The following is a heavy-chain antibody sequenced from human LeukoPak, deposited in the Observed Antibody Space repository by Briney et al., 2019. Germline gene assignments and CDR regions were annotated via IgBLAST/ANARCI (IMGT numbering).Heavy chain of an antibody. CDR3: AREGTGGTWAGY. CDR2: INPNSGGT. J-gene: IGHJ4*02. V-gene: IGHV1-2*02. D-gene: IGHD7-27*01. CDR1: GYTFTVYY. Sequence: ASVKVSCTASGYTFTVYYMHWVRQAPGQGPEWMAWINPNSGGTTYAQKFQGRVTVTRDTSISTAYMELNSLTSDDTAMYYGAREGTGGTWAGYWGQGNLVTVSS.